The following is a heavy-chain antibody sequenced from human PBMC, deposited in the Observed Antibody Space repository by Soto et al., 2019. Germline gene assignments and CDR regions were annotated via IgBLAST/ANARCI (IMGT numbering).Heavy chain of an antibody. V-gene: IGHV3-23*01. Sequence: EVQLLESGGGLLQRGGSLRLSCAASGFTFSSYAMNWVRQAPGKGLEWVSVIHGSGGSAYYADSVKGRFTISRDNSKNTVLLQMHSLRVEDTAIYFCARGRDRDTVTTFDYWGQGALVTVSP. J-gene: IGHJ4*02. D-gene: IGHD4-17*01. CDR2: IHGSGGSA. CDR3: ARGRDRDTVTTFDY. CDR1: GFTFSSYA.